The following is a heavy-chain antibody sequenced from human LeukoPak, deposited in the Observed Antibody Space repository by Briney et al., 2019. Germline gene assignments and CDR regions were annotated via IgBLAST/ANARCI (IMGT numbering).Heavy chain of an antibody. CDR1: GYTFTSYY. Sequence: ASVKVSCKASGYTFTSYYMHWVRHAPGQGLEWMGIINPSGGSTSYAQKFQGRVTMTRDTSTSTVYMELSSLRSEDTAVYYCARPSHANWFDPWGQGTLVTVSS. CDR2: INPSGGST. CDR3: ARPSHANWFDP. V-gene: IGHV1-46*01. J-gene: IGHJ5*02.